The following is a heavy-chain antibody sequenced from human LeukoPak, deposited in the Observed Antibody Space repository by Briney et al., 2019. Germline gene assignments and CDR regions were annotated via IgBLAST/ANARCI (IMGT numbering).Heavy chain of an antibody. Sequence: GASVKVSCKASGGTFSSYAISWVRQAPGQRLEWMGGIIPIFGTANYAQKFQGRVTITADESTSTAYMELISLRSEDTAVYYCARVAEMGGSAGWALDYWGQGTLVTVSS. J-gene: IGHJ4*02. CDR3: ARVAEMGGSAGWALDY. D-gene: IGHD1-26*01. V-gene: IGHV1-69*13. CDR2: IIPIFGTA. CDR1: GGTFSSYA.